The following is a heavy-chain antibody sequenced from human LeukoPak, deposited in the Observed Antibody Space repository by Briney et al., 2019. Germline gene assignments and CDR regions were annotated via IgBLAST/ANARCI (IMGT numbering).Heavy chain of an antibody. D-gene: IGHD3-10*01. J-gene: IGHJ5*02. CDR1: GYTFTTYG. CDR2: TYPDNGNT. CDR3: ARDHRLTTMVRGVITHLSGWFDP. V-gene: IGHV1-18*01. Sequence: ASVKVSCKTSGYTFTTYGITWVRQAPGQGLEWMGWTYPDNGNTNYAQKFQGRVSITTDTSTRTAYMELRSLRSDDTAVYYCARDHRLTTMVRGVITHLSGWFDPWGQGTLVTVSS.